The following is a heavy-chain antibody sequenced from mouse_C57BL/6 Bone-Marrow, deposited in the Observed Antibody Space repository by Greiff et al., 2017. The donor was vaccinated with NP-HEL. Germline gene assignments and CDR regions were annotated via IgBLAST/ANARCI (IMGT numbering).Heavy chain of an antibody. CDR1: GYTFTSYG. V-gene: IGHV1-81*01. CDR3: ARLGGGYYYGSSYPFAY. Sequence: VQLQQSGAELARPGASVKLSCKASGYTFTSYGISWVKQRTGQGLEWIGEIYPRSGNTYYNEKFKGKATLTADKSSSTAYMELRSLTSEDSAVYFCARLGGGYYYGSSYPFAYWGQGTLVTVSA. CDR2: IYPRSGNT. J-gene: IGHJ3*01. D-gene: IGHD1-1*01.